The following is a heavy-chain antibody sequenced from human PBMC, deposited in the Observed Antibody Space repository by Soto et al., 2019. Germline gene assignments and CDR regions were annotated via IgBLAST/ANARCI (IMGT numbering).Heavy chain of an antibody. D-gene: IGHD3-10*01. CDR3: ARDRRYGSGSYYDYYYYGMDV. CDR1: GYTFTSYG. CDR2: ISAYNGNT. J-gene: IGHJ6*02. Sequence: ASVKVSCKASGYTFTSYGISWVRQAPGQGLEWMGWISAYNGNTNYAQKLRGRVTMTTDTSTSTAYMELRSLRSDDTAVYYCARDRRYGSGSYYDYYYYGMDVWGQGTTVTVSS. V-gene: IGHV1-18*01.